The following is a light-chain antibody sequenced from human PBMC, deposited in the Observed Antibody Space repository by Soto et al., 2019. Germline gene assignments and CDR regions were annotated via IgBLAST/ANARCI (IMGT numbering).Light chain of an antibody. CDR1: SSDVGSHNY. V-gene: IGLV2-14*01. J-gene: IGLJ1*01. Sequence: QSVLTQPASVSGSPGQSITTSCTGTSSDVGSHNYVSWYQQHPGKAPKLIIFEVNSRPSGVSNRFSGSKSGSAASLTISGLQAEDEADYYCSSYSSTSTPYVFGGGTKVTVL. CDR3: SSYSSTSTPYV. CDR2: EVN.